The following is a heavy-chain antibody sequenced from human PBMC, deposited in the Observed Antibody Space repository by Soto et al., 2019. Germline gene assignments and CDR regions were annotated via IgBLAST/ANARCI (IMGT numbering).Heavy chain of an antibody. J-gene: IGHJ4*02. CDR2: IYYSGST. CDR1: GGSISSGGYY. V-gene: IGHV4-31*03. CDR3: ATAPRPYYYDSSGYYY. Sequence: PSETLSLTCTVSGGSISSGGYYWSWIRQHPGKGLEWIGYIYYSGSTYHNPSLKSRVTISVDTSKNQFSLKLSSVTAADTAVYYCATAPRPYYYDSSGYYYWGQGTLVTVSS. D-gene: IGHD3-22*01.